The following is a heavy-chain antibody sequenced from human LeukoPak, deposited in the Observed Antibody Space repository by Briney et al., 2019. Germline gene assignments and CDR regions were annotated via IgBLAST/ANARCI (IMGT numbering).Heavy chain of an antibody. CDR3: ARGGQGALKD. V-gene: IGHV4-30-2*01. CDR2: IYHSGST. Sequence: PSQTLSLTCAVSGGSISSGGYSWSWIRQPPGKGLEWIGYIYHSGSTYYNPSPKSRVTISADRSKNQFSLKLSSVTAADTAVYYCARGGQGALKDWGQGTLVTVSS. D-gene: IGHD1-26*01. J-gene: IGHJ4*02. CDR1: GGSISSGGYS.